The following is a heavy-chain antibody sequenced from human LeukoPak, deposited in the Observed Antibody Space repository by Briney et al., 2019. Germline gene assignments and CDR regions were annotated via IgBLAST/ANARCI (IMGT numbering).Heavy chain of an antibody. Sequence: ASVKVSCKASGYTFTSYYMHWVRQAPGQGLEWMGGIIPIFGTANYAQKFQGRVTITADESTSTAYMELSSLRSDDTAVYYCARETVTNWFDPWGQGTLVTVSS. V-gene: IGHV1-69*13. CDR3: ARETVTNWFDP. CDR2: IIPIFGTA. CDR1: GYTFTSYY. D-gene: IGHD4-11*01. J-gene: IGHJ5*02.